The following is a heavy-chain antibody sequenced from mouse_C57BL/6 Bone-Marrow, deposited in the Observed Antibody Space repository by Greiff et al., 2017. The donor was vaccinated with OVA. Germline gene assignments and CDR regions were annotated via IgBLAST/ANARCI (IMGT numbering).Heavy chain of an antibody. CDR2: IDPENGDT. Sequence: EVQLQQSGAELVRPGASVKLSCTASGFNIKDDYMHWVKQRPEQGLEWIGWIDPENGDTEYASKFQGKATITADTSSNTASLQLSSLTSEDTAVYYCTVYDGYYEAYWGQGTLVTVSA. CDR3: TVYDGYYEAY. D-gene: IGHD2-3*01. V-gene: IGHV14-4*01. J-gene: IGHJ3*01. CDR1: GFNIKDDY.